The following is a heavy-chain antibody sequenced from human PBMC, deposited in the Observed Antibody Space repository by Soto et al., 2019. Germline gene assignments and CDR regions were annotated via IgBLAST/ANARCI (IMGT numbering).Heavy chain of an antibody. J-gene: IGHJ6*02. V-gene: IGHV1-8*01. CDR3: ARGLVLRYFDWLSPYYYYYGMDV. Sequence: ASVKVSCKASGYTFTSYDINWVRQATGQGLEWMGWMNPNSGNTGYAQKFQGRVTMIRNTSISTAYMELSSLRSEDTAVYYCARGLVLRYFDWLSPYYYYYGMDVWGQGTTVTVSS. CDR2: MNPNSGNT. CDR1: GYTFTSYD. D-gene: IGHD3-9*01.